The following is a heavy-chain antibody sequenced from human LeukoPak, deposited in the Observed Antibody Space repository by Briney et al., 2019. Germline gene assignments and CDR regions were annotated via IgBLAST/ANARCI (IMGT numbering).Heavy chain of an antibody. J-gene: IGHJ4*02. CDR2: ISPDGSDK. CDR1: GFTFSTYW. Sequence: RGSLRLSCVASGFTFSTYWMNWIRQAPGKGLERVGTISPDGSDKYYVDSVKGRFTISRDNAKTSLYLQINSLRADDTALYFCARGIVVVVGASDHFDYWGQGTLITVSS. CDR3: ARGIVVVVGASDHFDY. D-gene: IGHD2-15*01. V-gene: IGHV3-7*01.